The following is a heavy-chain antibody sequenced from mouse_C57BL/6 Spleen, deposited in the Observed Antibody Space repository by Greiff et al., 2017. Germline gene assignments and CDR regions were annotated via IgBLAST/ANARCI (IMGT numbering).Heavy chain of an antibody. V-gene: IGHV1-55*01. Sequence: VQLQQPGAELVKPGASVKMSCKASGYTFTSYWITWVKQRPGQGLEWIGDIYPGSGSTNYNEKFKSKATLTVDTSSSTAYMQLSSLTSEDSAVYYCARRAYYYGSSYRVNAMDYWGQGTSVTVSS. D-gene: IGHD1-1*01. CDR1: GYTFTSYW. CDR3: ARRAYYYGSSYRVNAMDY. J-gene: IGHJ4*01. CDR2: IYPGSGST.